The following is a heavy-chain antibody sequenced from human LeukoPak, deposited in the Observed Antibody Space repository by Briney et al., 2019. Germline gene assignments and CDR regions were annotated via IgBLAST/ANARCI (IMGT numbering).Heavy chain of an antibody. D-gene: IGHD5-18*01. CDR3: ARDTAVNWFDP. CDR2: IYHSGST. CDR1: GGSISSSSYY. V-gene: IGHV4-39*07. J-gene: IGHJ5*02. Sequence: PSETLSLTCTVSGGSISSSSYYWGWIRQPPGKGLEWIGSIYHSGSTNYNPSLKSRVTISVDKSKNQFSLKLSSVTAADTAVYYCARDTAVNWFDPWGQGTLVTVSS.